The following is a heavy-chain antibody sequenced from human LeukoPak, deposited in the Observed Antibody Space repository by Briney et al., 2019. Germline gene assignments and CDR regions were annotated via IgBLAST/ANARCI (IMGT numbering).Heavy chain of an antibody. J-gene: IGHJ3*02. Sequence: PGGSLRLSCAASGFTFNTYSMNWVRQAPGKGLEWVSSISSSSSYIYYADSVKGRFTISRDNAKNSLYLQMNSLRAEDTAVYYCARDQLGGVSYDAFDNWGQGTMVTVSS. D-gene: IGHD6-6*01. V-gene: IGHV3-21*01. CDR2: ISSSSSYI. CDR3: ARDQLGGVSYDAFDN. CDR1: GFTFNTYS.